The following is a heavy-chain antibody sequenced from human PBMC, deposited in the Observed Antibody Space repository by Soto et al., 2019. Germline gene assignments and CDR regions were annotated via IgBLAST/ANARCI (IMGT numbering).Heavy chain of an antibody. D-gene: IGHD3-3*01. CDR2: INPSGGST. Sequence: ASVKVSCKASGYTFTSYYMHWVRQAPGQGLEWMGIINPSGGSTSYAQKFQGRVTMTRDTSTSTVYMELSSLGSEDTAVYYCARGRRITIFGVVIVDLYGYWGQGTLVTVSS. J-gene: IGHJ4*02. CDR1: GYTFTSYY. CDR3: ARGRRITIFGVVIVDLYGY. V-gene: IGHV1-46*03.